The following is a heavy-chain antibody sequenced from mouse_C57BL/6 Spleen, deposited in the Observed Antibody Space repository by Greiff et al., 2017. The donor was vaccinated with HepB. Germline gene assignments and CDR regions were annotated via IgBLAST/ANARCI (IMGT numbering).Heavy chain of an antibody. CDR2: IRSKSNNYAT. V-gene: IGHV10-1*01. Sequence: EVQLQESGGGLVQPKGSLKLSCAASGFSFNTYAMNWVRQAPGKGLEWVARIRSKSNNYATYYADSVKDRFTISRDDSESMLYLQMNNLKTEDTAMYYCVRLYSWAMDYWGQGTSVTVSS. D-gene: IGHD2-12*01. CDR3: VRLYSWAMDY. J-gene: IGHJ4*01. CDR1: GFSFNTYA.